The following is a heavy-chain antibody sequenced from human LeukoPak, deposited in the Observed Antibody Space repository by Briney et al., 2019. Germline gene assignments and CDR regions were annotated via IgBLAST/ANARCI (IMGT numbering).Heavy chain of an antibody. D-gene: IGHD1-14*01. CDR3: ARRNRDKAISLDL. CDR2: IDPSDSQT. CDR1: GYSFTNYW. V-gene: IGHV5-10-1*01. J-gene: IGHJ2*01. Sequence: GESLQFSCEASGYSFTNYWISWVRQMPGRGLDWMARIDPSDSQTNYNPAFRGHVTVSIDKSITTAYLQWSSLEASDTAIYYCARRNRDKAISLDLWGRGTMVTASS.